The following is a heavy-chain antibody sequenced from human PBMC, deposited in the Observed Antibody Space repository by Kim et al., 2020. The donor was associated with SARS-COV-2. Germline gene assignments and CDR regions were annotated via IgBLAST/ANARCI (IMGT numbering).Heavy chain of an antibody. Sequence: SVKVSCKASGGTFSSYAISWVRQAPGQGLEWMGGIIPIFGTENYAQKFQGRVTITADESTSTAYMELSSLRSEDTAVYYCARETGGLRVIIDYWGQGTLVTVSS. D-gene: IGHD4-17*01. CDR3: ARETGGLRVIIDY. CDR2: IIPIFGTE. CDR1: GGTFSSYA. V-gene: IGHV1-69*13. J-gene: IGHJ4*02.